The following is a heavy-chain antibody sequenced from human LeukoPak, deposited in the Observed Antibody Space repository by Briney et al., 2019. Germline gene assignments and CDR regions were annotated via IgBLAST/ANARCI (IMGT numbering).Heavy chain of an antibody. CDR1: GYTLTELS. CDR3: ARRHIVVVTAPGGMDV. CDR2: FDPEDGET. Sequence: GASVKVSCKVSGYTLTELSMHWVRQAPGKGLEWMGGFDPEDGETIYAQKFQGRVTMTEDTSTDTAYMELSSLRSEDTAVYYCARRHIVVVTAPGGMDVWGQGTTVTVSS. D-gene: IGHD2-21*02. V-gene: IGHV1-24*01. J-gene: IGHJ6*02.